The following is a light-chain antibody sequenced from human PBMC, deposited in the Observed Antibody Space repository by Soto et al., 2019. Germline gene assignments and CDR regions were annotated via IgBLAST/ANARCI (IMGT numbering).Light chain of an antibody. Sequence: EIVLTQSPGTLSLSPGERATLSCRASQTVDNRYLAWYQHKPGQSPRLLIYGASVRATGIPDRFSGSGSGTDFTLSISRLEPEDFAVYYCQQYGSSPPLTFGGGTKVEIK. CDR2: GAS. V-gene: IGKV3-20*01. CDR3: QQYGSSPPLT. CDR1: QTVDNRY. J-gene: IGKJ4*01.